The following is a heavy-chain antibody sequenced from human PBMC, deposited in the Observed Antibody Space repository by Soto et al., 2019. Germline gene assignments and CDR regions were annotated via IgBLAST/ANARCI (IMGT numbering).Heavy chain of an antibody. J-gene: IGHJ6*02. CDR1: GGTFSSYA. V-gene: IGHV1-69*01. CDR2: IIPIFGTA. D-gene: IGHD2-2*01. Sequence: QVQLVQSGAEVKKPGSSVKVSCKASGGTFSSYAISWVRQAPGQGLEWMGGIIPIFGTANYAQKLQGRVTITSDESTSTAYMEQSSLRSEDTAVYYCAREVSDRDHYSSTSCHYYYYYYGMDVWGQGTTVTVSS. CDR3: AREVSDRDHYSSTSCHYYYYYYGMDV.